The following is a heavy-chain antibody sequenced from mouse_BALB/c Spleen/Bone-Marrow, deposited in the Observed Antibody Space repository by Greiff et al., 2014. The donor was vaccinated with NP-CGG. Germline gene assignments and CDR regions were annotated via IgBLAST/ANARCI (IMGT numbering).Heavy chain of an antibody. Sequence: QVQLKESGAELVRPGSSVKISCKASGYAFSSYWVNWVKQRSGQGLEWIGQIYPGDGDTNYNGNFKDKATLTTDKSSTTAYMQLSSLTSEDSAVYFCARGGRLTGYYFDYWGQGTTLTVSS. CDR3: ARGGRLTGYYFDY. CDR2: IYPGDGDT. V-gene: IGHV1-80*01. J-gene: IGHJ2*01. D-gene: IGHD4-1*01. CDR1: GYAFSSYW.